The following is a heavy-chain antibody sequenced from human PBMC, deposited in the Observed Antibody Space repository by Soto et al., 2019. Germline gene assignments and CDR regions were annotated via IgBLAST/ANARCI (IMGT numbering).Heavy chain of an antibody. Sequence: EVQLLESGGGLIQPGGSLRLSCEASGFTFSNYGMTWVHLAPGKGLEWVSTISGSGGRTFYADPVKGRFTISRDNSKNTLYLQMSRLRAEDTAVYYCAKEMIASTVADFFDYWGQGTLVTVSS. J-gene: IGHJ4*02. CDR2: ISGSGGRT. CDR1: GFTFSNYG. CDR3: AKEMIASTVADFFDY. D-gene: IGHD6-19*01. V-gene: IGHV3-23*01.